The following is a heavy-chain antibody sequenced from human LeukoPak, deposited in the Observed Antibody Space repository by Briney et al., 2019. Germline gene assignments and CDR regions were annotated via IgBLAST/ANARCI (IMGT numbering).Heavy chain of an antibody. CDR1: GGSFSGYY. V-gene: IGHV4-34*01. J-gene: IGHJ5*02. D-gene: IGHD3-3*01. CDR3: ARRIGAPTDRFDP. Sequence: SETLSLTCAVYGGSFSGYYWSRIRQPPGKGLEWIGEINHSGSTNYNPSLKSRVTISVDTSKNQFSLKLSSVTAADTAVYYCARRIGAPTDRFDPWGQGTLVTVSS. CDR2: INHSGST.